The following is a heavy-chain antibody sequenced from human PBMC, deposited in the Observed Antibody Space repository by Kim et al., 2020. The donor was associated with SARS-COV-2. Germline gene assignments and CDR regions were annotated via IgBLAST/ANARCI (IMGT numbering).Heavy chain of an antibody. CDR3: VGGPTRHYV. J-gene: IGHJ4*02. Sequence: GGSLRLSCAASGFKVSGNYMSWVRQAPGKGLEWISIIYSGNSTHYADSVKGRFTISRDNSKNTLDLRMSSLKVEDTAIYYCVGGPTRHYVWGRGTLVTVSS. CDR2: IYSGNST. V-gene: IGHV3-53*01. D-gene: IGHD3-16*01. CDR1: GFKVSGNY.